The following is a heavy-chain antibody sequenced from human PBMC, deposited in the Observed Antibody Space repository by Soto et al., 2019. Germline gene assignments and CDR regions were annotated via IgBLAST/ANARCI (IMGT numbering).Heavy chain of an antibody. D-gene: IGHD5-12*01. CDR3: AKGGVATIDYYYYGMDV. CDR2: ISYDGSNK. Sequence: QVQLVESGGGVVQPGRSLRLSCAASGFTFSSYGMHWVRQAPGKGLEWVAVISYDGSNKYYADSVKGRFTISRDNSKNTLYLQINSLRAEDTAVYYCAKGGVATIDYYYYGMDVWGQGTTVTVSS. CDR1: GFTFSSYG. J-gene: IGHJ6*02. V-gene: IGHV3-30*18.